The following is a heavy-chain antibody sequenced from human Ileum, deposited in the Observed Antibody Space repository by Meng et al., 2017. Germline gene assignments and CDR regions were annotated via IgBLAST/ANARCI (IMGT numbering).Heavy chain of an antibody. CDR1: GGSVSRAGYQ. Sequence: QRPPPEHGPGLVRTSATLSLICTVSGGSVSRAGYQWGWIRQPPGKGLEWIGYASTNYNPSLKSRVTISLDTSRNQFSLSLSSVTAADTAVYYCARDHMGSLDYWGQGILVTVSS. D-gene: IGHD1-26*01. V-gene: IGHV4-61*08. CDR3: ARDHMGSLDY. CDR2: AST. J-gene: IGHJ4*02.